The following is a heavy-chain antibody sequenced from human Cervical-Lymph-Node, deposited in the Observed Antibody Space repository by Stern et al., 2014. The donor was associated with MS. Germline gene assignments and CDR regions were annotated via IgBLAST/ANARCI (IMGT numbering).Heavy chain of an antibody. V-gene: IGHV3-30*03. Sequence: VQLVESGGGVVQPGRSLRLSCSPSGFAFSTYGMHWVRQAPGKGLEWVALISFDGAKTYYADSVKRRFTISRDNPKNTLYLQMKSLRGEDTAVYYCARGSDWYPLDYWGQGTLVTVSA. CDR2: ISFDGAKT. J-gene: IGHJ4*02. CDR3: ARGSDWYPLDY. CDR1: GFAFSTYG. D-gene: IGHD6-19*01.